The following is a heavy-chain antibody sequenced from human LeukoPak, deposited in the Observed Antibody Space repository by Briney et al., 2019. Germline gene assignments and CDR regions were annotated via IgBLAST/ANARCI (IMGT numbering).Heavy chain of an antibody. V-gene: IGHV3-74*01. CDR3: ARVGIQLWSETLYYYYYMDV. D-gene: IGHD5-18*01. J-gene: IGHJ6*03. CDR1: GFTFSSYW. CDR2: INSDGSST. Sequence: GGSLRLSCAASGFTFSSYWMHWVRQAPGKGLVWVSRINSDGSSTSYADSVKGRFTISRDNAKNTLYLQMNSLRVEDTAVYYCARVGIQLWSETLYYYYYMDVWGKGTTVTVSS.